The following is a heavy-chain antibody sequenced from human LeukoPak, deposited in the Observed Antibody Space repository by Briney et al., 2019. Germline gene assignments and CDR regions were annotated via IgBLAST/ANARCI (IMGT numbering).Heavy chain of an antibody. CDR1: GGSISSSSYY. J-gene: IGHJ6*03. CDR2: INYSGST. D-gene: IGHD2-15*01. CDR3: ARGYCSGGSCYSSYYYSYMDV. V-gene: IGHV4-39*07. Sequence: SETLSLTCTVSGGSISSSSYYWGWIRQPPGKGLEWIGSINYSGSTYYNPSLKSRVTISVDRSKNQFSLKLSSVTAADTAVYYCARGYCSGGSCYSSYYYSYMDVWGKGTTVTISS.